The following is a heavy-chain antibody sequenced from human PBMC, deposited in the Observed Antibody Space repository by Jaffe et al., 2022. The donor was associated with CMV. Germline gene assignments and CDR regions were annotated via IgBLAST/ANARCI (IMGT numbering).Heavy chain of an antibody. J-gene: IGHJ4*02. D-gene: IGHD6-13*01. V-gene: IGHV3-30*18. CDR3: AKDYEGIAAAGTPFF. CDR2: ISYDGSNK. CDR1: GFTFSSYG. Sequence: QVQLVESGGGVVQPGRSLRLSCAASGFTFSSYGMHWVRQAPGKGLEWVAVISYDGSNKYYADSVKGRFTISRDNSKNTLYLQMNSLRAEDTAVYYCAKDYEGIAAAGTPFFWGQGTLVTVSS.